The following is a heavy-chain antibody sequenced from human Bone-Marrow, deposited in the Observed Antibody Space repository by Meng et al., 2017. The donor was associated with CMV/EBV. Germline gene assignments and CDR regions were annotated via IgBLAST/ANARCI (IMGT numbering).Heavy chain of an antibody. Sequence: GSLRLSCTVSGGSISSSSYYWGWIRQPPGKGLEWIGSIYYSGSTYYNPSLKSRVTISVDTSKNQFSLKLSSVTAADTAVYYCARENDAGYYFDYWEQGTLVTVSS. J-gene: IGHJ4*02. CDR1: GGSISSSSYY. CDR2: IYYSGST. CDR3: ARENDAGYYFDY. V-gene: IGHV4-39*07. D-gene: IGHD3-10*01.